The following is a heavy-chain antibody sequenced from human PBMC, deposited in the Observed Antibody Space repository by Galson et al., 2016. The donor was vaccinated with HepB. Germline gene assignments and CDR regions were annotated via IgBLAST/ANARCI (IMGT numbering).Heavy chain of an antibody. CDR1: GFTFSSYA. CDR2: ISYDGGDK. V-gene: IGHV3-30-3*01. J-gene: IGHJ5*02. Sequence: SLRLSCAASGFTFSSYAMHWVRQAPGKGLEWVAVISYDGGDKYYADSVKGRFTISRDNSKNTLHLQMNSLRAEDTAVYYCARVLGGPETAVAGRGHWLDPWGQGTLVTVSS. D-gene: IGHD6-19*01. CDR3: ARVLGGPETAVAGRGHWLDP.